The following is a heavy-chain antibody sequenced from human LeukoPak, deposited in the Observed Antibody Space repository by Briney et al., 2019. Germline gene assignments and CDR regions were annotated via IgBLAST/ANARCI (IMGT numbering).Heavy chain of an antibody. V-gene: IGHV1-2*02. CDR2: INPNSGGT. Sequence: ASVKVSCKASGYTFTGYYMHWVRQAPGQGLEWMGWINPNSGGTNYAQKFQGRATMTRDTSISTAYMELSRLRSDDTAVYYCARGGASWNHDLYYYYYYYMDVWGKGTTVTVSS. CDR3: ARGGASWNHDLYYYYYYYMDV. J-gene: IGHJ6*03. CDR1: GYTFTGYY. D-gene: IGHD1-14*01.